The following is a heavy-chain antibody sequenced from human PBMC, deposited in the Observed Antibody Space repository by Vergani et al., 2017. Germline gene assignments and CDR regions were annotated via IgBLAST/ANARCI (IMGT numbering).Heavy chain of an antibody. CDR1: GYTFSSYY. CDR3: AGDLVAAAGPGAFDW. CDR2: INPSGGST. V-gene: IGHV1-46*01. J-gene: IGHJ4*02. Sequence: QVQLVQSGAEVKKPGASVKVSCKASGYTFSSYYMHWVRQAPGQGLEWMGIINPSGGSTRYAQKFQGRVTMTRDTSTSTVYMELSSLRSEDTAAYYCAGDLVAAAGPGAFDWWGQGTLVTVSS. D-gene: IGHD6-13*01.